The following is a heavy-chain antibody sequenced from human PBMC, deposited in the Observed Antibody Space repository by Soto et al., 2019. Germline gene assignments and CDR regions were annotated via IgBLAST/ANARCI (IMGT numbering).Heavy chain of an antibody. D-gene: IGHD7-27*01. CDR1: GASFSGYY. CDR3: ARGLGTHKYYYGMDV. CDR2: INHSGST. V-gene: IGHV4-34*01. J-gene: IGHJ6*02. Sequence: SETLSRTAAVYGASFSGYYWSGISQHPRKWLECTGEINHSGSTNYNPSLKSRVTISVDTSKSQFSLKLSSVTAADTAVYYCARGLGTHKYYYGMDVWGQRSTVASSS.